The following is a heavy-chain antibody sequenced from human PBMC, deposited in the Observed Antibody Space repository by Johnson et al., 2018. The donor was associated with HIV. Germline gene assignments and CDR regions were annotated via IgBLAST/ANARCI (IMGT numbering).Heavy chain of an antibody. J-gene: IGHJ3*02. Sequence: VQLVESGGGLVQPGGSLRLSCAASGFTFTQYAMHWVLQAPGKGLEWVANIKQDGSEKYYVDSVKGRFTISRDNAKNSLYLQMNSLRAEDTAVYYCAKSPLGRLREGAFDIWGQGTMVTVSS. CDR3: AKSPLGRLREGAFDI. CDR2: IKQDGSEK. CDR1: GFTFTQYA. D-gene: IGHD7-27*01. V-gene: IGHV3-7*01.